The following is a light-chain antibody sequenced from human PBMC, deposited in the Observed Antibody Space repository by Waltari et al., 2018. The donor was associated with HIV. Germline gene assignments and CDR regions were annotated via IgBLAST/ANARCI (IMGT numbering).Light chain of an antibody. Sequence: QAVVTQEPSLTVSPGGTVTLTCGSSTGDVTTGHYAYWFQQMPGPAPRTLIYDTTHKHSWTPARFSGSLPGGKAALTLSGAQPEDEAEYYCLLSYSGARVFGGGTKLTVL. CDR2: DTT. CDR1: TGDVTTGHY. J-gene: IGLJ3*02. V-gene: IGLV7-46*01. CDR3: LLSYSGARV.